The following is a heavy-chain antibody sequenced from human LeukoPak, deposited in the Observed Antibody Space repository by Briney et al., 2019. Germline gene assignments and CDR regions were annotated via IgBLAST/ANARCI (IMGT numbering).Heavy chain of an antibody. V-gene: IGHV3-53*05. CDR2: IYSGGST. J-gene: IGHJ6*02. CDR1: GFTVSSNY. D-gene: IGHD1-14*01. Sequence: PGGSLRLSCAASGFTVSSNYMNWVRQAPGKGLEWVSVIYSGGSTYYADSVKGRFTISRDNSEKTLYLQMNSLRAEDTAVYYCTRDRIPSTAYYGMDVWGQGTTVAVSS. CDR3: TRDRIPSTAYYGMDV.